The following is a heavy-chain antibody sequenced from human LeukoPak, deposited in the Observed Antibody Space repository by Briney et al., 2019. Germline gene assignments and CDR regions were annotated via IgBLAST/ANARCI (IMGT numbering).Heavy chain of an antibody. CDR2: IIPIFGTA. Sequence: SVKVSCKASGGTFSSYAISWVRQAPGQGLEWMGGIIPIFGTANYAQKFQGRVTITTDESTSTAYMELSSLRSEDTAVYYCARGRRYNWNDGDYYFDYWGQGTLVTVSS. J-gene: IGHJ4*02. D-gene: IGHD1-20*01. CDR3: ARGRRYNWNDGDYYFDY. V-gene: IGHV1-69*05. CDR1: GGTFSSYA.